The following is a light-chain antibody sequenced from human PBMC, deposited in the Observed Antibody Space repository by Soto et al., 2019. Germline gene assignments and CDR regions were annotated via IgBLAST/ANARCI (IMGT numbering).Light chain of an antibody. CDR1: SSNIGAGYD. J-gene: IGLJ2*01. V-gene: IGLV1-40*01. CDR2: GNS. Sequence: VLTQPPSVAGAPGQRVTISCTGSSSNIGAGYDVHWYQQLPGTGPKLLIFGNSNRPSGVPDRFSGSKSGTSASLAITGLQAEDEADYYCQSFDSSLSGVLFGGGTKLTVL. CDR3: QSFDSSLSGVL.